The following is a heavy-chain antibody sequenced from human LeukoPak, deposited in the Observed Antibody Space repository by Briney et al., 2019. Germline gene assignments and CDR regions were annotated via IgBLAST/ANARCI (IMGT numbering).Heavy chain of an antibody. Sequence: GASVKVSCKAFKYTFSGYYMHWVRQAPGQGLEWMGWINPNSGVTNYAQKFQGRVTMTRDTSINTAYMELIRLRSDDTAVYYCARSMGYRDIVATTGPDYWGQGTLVTVSS. V-gene: IGHV1-2*02. J-gene: IGHJ4*02. CDR2: INPNSGVT. CDR3: ARSMGYRDIVATTGPDY. D-gene: IGHD5-12*01. CDR1: KYTFSGYY.